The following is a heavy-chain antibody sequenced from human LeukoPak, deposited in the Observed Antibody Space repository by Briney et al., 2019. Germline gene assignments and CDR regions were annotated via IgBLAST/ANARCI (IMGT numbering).Heavy chain of an antibody. D-gene: IGHD6-13*01. CDR3: ARDITSSSWYEFAYYYYGMDV. CDR2: ISAYNGNT. V-gene: IGHV1-18*04. Sequence: GASVKVSCKASGYTFTGYYMHWVRQAPGQGLEWMGWISAYNGNTNYAQKLQGRVTMTTDTSTSTAYMELRSLRSDDTAVYYCARDITSSSWYEFAYYYYGMDVWGQGTTVTVSS. J-gene: IGHJ6*02. CDR1: GYTFTGYY.